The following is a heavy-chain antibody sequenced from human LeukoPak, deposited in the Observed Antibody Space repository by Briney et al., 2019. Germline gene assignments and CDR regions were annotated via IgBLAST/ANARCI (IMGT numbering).Heavy chain of an antibody. CDR3: ARGGYYDSSGYLDY. J-gene: IGHJ4*02. D-gene: IGHD3-22*01. CDR1: GGTFSSYA. Sequence: SVKVSCKASGGTFSSYAISWVRQAPGQGLEWMGRIIPIFGIANYAQKFQGRVTITADKSTSTAYMELSSLRSEGTAVYYCARGGYYDSSGYLDYWGQGTLVTVSS. V-gene: IGHV1-69*04. CDR2: IIPIFGIA.